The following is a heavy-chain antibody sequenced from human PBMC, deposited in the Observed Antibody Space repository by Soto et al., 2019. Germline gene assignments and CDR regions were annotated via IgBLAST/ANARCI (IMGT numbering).Heavy chain of an antibody. V-gene: IGHV3-23*01. CDR1: GFTFSSYA. Sequence: GGSLRLSCAASGFTFSSYAMSWVRQAPGKGLEWVSAISGSGGSTYYADSVKGRFTISRDNSKNTLYLQMNSLRAEDTAVYYCAKDPPLSIVVAPAANPADYWGQGTLVTVSS. D-gene: IGHD2-2*01. CDR2: ISGSGGST. CDR3: AKDPPLSIVVAPAANPADY. J-gene: IGHJ4*02.